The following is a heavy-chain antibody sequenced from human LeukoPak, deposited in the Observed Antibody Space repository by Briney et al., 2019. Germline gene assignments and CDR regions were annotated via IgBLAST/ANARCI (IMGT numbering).Heavy chain of an antibody. CDR2: IYYSGST. CDR1: GGSISSGGYY. D-gene: IGHD6-19*01. J-gene: IGHJ4*02. CDR3: ARLRRWIAVAGTGFDY. V-gene: IGHV4-31*03. Sequence: PSETLSLTCTVSGGSISSGGYYWSWIRQHPGKGLEWIGYIYYSGSTYYNPSLKSRVTISVDTSKNQFSLKLSSVTAADTAVYYCARLRRWIAVAGTGFDYWGQGTLVTVSS.